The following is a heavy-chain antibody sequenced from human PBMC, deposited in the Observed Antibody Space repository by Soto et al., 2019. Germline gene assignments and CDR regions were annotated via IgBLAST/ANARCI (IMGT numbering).Heavy chain of an antibody. CDR2: IRYDGSNK. Sequence: QVQLVESGGGVVQPGRSLRLSCAASGFTFSSYGMHWVRQAPGKGLEWVAVIRYDGSNKYYADSVKGRFTISRDNSKNTLYLQMNSLRAEDTAVYYCARDLTGTTYYYYGMDVWGQGTTVTVSS. CDR1: GFTFSSYG. D-gene: IGHD1-7*01. CDR3: ARDLTGTTYYYYGMDV. V-gene: IGHV3-33*01. J-gene: IGHJ6*02.